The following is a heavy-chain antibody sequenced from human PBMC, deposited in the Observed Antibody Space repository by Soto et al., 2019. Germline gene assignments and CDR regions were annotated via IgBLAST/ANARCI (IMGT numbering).Heavy chain of an antibody. J-gene: IGHJ4*02. CDR3: AKERSSGWSFDY. CDR2: IYYSGST. Sequence: PSETLSLTCTVSGGSISSSSYYWGWIRQPPGKGLEWIGSIYYSGSTYYNPSLKSRVTISVDTSKNTLYLQMNSLRAEDTAVFYCAKERSSGWSFDYWGQGTLVTVSS. CDR1: GGSISSSSYY. D-gene: IGHD6-19*01. V-gene: IGHV4-39*07.